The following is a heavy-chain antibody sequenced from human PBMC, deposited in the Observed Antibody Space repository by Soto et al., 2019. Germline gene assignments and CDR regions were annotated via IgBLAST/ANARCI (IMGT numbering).Heavy chain of an antibody. D-gene: IGHD3-22*01. J-gene: IGHJ4*02. CDR1: GGTFSSYA. V-gene: IGHV1-69*12. CDR3: ARDGGQYYSASTVVGFFDY. Sequence: QVQLVQSGAEVKKPGSSVKVSCKASGGTFSSYAISWVRQAPGQGLEWMGGIIPIFGTANYAQKFQGRVTITADESTSTAYRELSSRRSEDTTVYYCARDGGQYYSASTVVGFFDYWGQGTLVTVSS. CDR2: IIPIFGTA.